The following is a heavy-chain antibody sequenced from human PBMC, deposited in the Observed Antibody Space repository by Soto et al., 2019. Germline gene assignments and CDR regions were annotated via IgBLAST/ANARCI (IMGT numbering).Heavy chain of an antibody. CDR3: ARHSLTTITTSFDY. Sequence: PSETLCLTCTVAGGSISGYYWSWIRQPPGKGLEWIGSIYYSGSTYYNPSLKSRVTISVDTSKNQFSLKLSSVTAADTAVFYCARHSLTTITTSFDYWGRGTLVTVSS. J-gene: IGHJ4*02. CDR2: IYYSGST. CDR1: GGSISGYY. D-gene: IGHD4-4*01. V-gene: IGHV4-39*01.